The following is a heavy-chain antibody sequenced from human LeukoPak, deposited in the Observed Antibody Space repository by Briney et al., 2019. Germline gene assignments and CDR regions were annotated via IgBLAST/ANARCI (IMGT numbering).Heavy chain of an antibody. CDR2: INYSGRT. CDR3: AGRQHIVVLTATRGDYDI. CDR1: GGSISNYY. D-gene: IGHD2-21*02. Sequence: SETLSLTCTVSGGSISNYYWSWIRQPPGKGLEWIGYINYSGRTNYNPSLKSRVTMSLDTSKDQFSLKLNSLTAADTAVYYCAGRQHIVVLTATRGDYDIWGQGTMVTVSS. V-gene: IGHV4-59*01. J-gene: IGHJ3*02.